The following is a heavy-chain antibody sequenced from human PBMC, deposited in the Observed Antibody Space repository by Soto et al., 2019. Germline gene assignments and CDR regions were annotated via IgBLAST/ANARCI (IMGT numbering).Heavy chain of an antibody. J-gene: IGHJ4*02. CDR1: GGSVSNNSYY. Sequence: QLQLLESGPGLVKPSETLSLTCTVSGGSVSNNSYYWGWIRQPPVKRLEWIGSVYYSGSAYYNPSVKCRLTISVDTSMNHFSLKLSSVTAADTAIYYCARRPLVRGIIPYYFDYWGQGTLVTVSS. V-gene: IGHV4-39*02. CDR2: VYYSGSA. D-gene: IGHD3-10*01. CDR3: ARRPLVRGIIPYYFDY.